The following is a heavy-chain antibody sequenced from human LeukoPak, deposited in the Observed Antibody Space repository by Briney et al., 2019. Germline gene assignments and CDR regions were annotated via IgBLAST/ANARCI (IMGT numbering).Heavy chain of an antibody. Sequence: SETLSLTCAVYGGSFTDYYWTWIRQPPGKGLEWIGEINHSGSTNYNPSLKSRVTISVDTSKNQFSLKLSSVTPADTAVYYCARIYNDTSGNHNQAFDMWGQGTMVTVSS. CDR3: ARIYNDTSGNHNQAFDM. V-gene: IGHV4-34*01. J-gene: IGHJ3*02. CDR2: INHSGST. CDR1: GGSFTDYY. D-gene: IGHD3-22*01.